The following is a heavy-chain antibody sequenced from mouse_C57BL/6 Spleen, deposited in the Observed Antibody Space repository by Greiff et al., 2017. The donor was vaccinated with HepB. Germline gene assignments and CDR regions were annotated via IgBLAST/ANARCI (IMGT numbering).Heavy chain of an antibody. CDR3: AIYYYGPYYFDY. D-gene: IGHD1-1*01. CDR2: IDPSDSYT. V-gene: IGHV1-69*01. Sequence: QVQLQQSGAELVMPGASVKLSCKASGYTFTSYWMHWVKQRPGQGLEWIGEIDPSDSYTNYNQKFKGKSTLTVDKSSSTAYMQLSSLTSEDSAVYYCAIYYYGPYYFDYWGRGTTLTVSS. CDR1: GYTFTSYW. J-gene: IGHJ2*01.